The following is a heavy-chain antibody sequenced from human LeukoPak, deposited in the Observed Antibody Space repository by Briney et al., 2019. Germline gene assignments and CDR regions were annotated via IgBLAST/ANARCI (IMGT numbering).Heavy chain of an antibody. Sequence: PSETLSPTCTVSGVSISSSSYYWGWIRQPPGKGLEWIGSIYYSGSTNYNPSLKSRVTISVDTSKNQFSLKLSSVTAADTAVYYCARAPKYSSSWYKWTIFDYWGQGTLVTVSS. CDR3: ARAPKYSSSWYKWTIFDY. D-gene: IGHD6-13*01. CDR2: IYYSGST. CDR1: GVSISSSSYY. J-gene: IGHJ4*02. V-gene: IGHV4-39*07.